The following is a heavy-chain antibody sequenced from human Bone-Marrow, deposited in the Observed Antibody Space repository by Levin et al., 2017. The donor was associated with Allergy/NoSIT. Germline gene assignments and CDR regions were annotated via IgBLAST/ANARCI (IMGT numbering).Heavy chain of an antibody. CDR3: ARGLDYSKLGY. J-gene: IGHJ4*02. CDR2: IHPSGST. Sequence: LRLSCTVSGASVSSGVYYWSWIRQHPGKGLEFIGCIHPSGSTYYNPSLNSRVTMSVDTSKNQISLKMTSVTAADTAVYYCARGLDYSKLGYWGQGTLVTVSS. D-gene: IGHD4-11*01. V-gene: IGHV4-31*03. CDR1: GASVSSGVYY.